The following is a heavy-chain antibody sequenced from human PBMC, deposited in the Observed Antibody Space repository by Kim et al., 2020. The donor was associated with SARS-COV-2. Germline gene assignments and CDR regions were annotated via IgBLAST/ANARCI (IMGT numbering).Heavy chain of an antibody. CDR1: GFTFSSYG. Sequence: GGSLRLSCAASGFTFSSYGMHWVRQAPGKGLEWVAVISYDGSNKYYADSVKGRFTISRDNSKNTLYLQMNSLRAEDTAVYYCAKNRWGLDDYGGVLDYWGQGTLVTVSS. CDR2: ISYDGSNK. J-gene: IGHJ4*02. CDR3: AKNRWGLDDYGGVLDY. V-gene: IGHV3-30*18. D-gene: IGHD4-17*01.